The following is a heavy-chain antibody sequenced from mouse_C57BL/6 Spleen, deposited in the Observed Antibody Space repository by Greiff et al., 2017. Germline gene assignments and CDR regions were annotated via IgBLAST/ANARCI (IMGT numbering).Heavy chain of an antibody. CDR3: AREGNSPYYAMDY. J-gene: IGHJ4*01. D-gene: IGHD3-1*01. CDR2: IYPGSGST. Sequence: QVHVKQPGAELVKPGASVKMSCKASGYTFTSYWITWVKQRPGQGLEWIGDIYPGSGSTNYNEKFKSKATLTVDTSSSTAYMQLSSLTSEDSAVYYCAREGNSPYYAMDYWGQGTSVTVSS. V-gene: IGHV1-55*01. CDR1: GYTFTSYW.